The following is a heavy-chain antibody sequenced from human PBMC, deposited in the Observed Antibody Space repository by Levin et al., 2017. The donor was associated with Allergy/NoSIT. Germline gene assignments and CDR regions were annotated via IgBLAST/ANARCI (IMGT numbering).Heavy chain of an antibody. CDR1: GGSISDDSYY. CDR3: AGEPNSPYYYHYGLDV. D-gene: IGHD2/OR15-2a*01. CDR2: IYYDGSA. Sequence: SQTLSLTCTVSGGSISDDSYYWAWVRQPPGKGLEWVGSIYYDGSAYYNPSLKTRLPISVDTSTTQFSLRGNSVTAADTAVYYCAGEPNSPYYYHYGLDVWGPGTTVTVSS. J-gene: IGHJ6*02. V-gene: IGHV4-39*07.